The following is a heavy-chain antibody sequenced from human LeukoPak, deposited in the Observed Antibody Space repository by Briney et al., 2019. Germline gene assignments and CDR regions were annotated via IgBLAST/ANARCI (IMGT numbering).Heavy chain of an antibody. CDR3: ARGGEWYYDSSTYRLFDY. J-gene: IGHJ4*02. D-gene: IGHD3-22*01. CDR2: LNPNSGGT. Sequence: GASVKVSCKASGYTFTGYYMHWVRQAPGQGLAWLGWLNPNSGGTSYPQKFQDRVTMTRDTSTSTAYMELSSLRSDDTAMYYCARGGEWYYDSSTYRLFDYWGQGTLVTVSS. V-gene: IGHV1-2*02. CDR1: GYTFTGYY.